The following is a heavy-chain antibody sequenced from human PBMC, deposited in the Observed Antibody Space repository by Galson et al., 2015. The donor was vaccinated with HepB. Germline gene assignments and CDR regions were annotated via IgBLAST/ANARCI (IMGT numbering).Heavy chain of an antibody. V-gene: IGHV3-23*01. Sequence: SLRLSCAASGFTFNKYAMTWVRQAPGKGLEWVSNINGDGGGIHYADSVKGRFTISRDNSKNTLYLQMNSLRAEDTAVYFCVKDLVLYSGYFDFDYWGHGVLVTVSS. D-gene: IGHD3-22*01. CDR2: INGDGGGI. J-gene: IGHJ4*01. CDR3: VKDLVLYSGYFDFDY. CDR1: GFTFNKYA.